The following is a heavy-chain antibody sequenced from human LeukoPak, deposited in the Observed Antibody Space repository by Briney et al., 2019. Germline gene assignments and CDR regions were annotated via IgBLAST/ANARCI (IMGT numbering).Heavy chain of an antibody. Sequence: SVKVSCKASGGTFSSYAISWVRQAPGQGLEWMGVIIPIFGTANYAQKFQGRVTITTDESTSTAYMELSSLRSEDTAVYYCARAYYYDSSGYSPFDPWGQGTLVTVSS. CDR1: GGTFSSYA. V-gene: IGHV1-69*05. J-gene: IGHJ5*02. CDR2: IIPIFGTA. D-gene: IGHD3-22*01. CDR3: ARAYYYDSSGYSPFDP.